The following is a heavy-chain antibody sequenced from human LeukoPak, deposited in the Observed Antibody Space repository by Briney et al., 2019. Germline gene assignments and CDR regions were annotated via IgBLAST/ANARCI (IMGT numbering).Heavy chain of an antibody. D-gene: IGHD3-10*01. CDR3: VKGLVYYFDY. J-gene: IGHJ4*02. CDR2: IQYDGSNT. CDR1: GFTFNNYG. V-gene: IGHV3-30*02. Sequence: PGGSLRLSHAASGFTFNNYGMHWVRQAPGKGLEWVTFIQYDGSNTYYADSVKGRFTFSRDNSKNTLYLHMNSLRAEDAAVYYCVKGLVYYFDYWGQGTLVSVSS.